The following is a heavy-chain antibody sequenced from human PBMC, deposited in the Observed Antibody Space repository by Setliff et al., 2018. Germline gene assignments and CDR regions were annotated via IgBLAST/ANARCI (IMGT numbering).Heavy chain of an antibody. J-gene: IGHJ4*02. CDR2: IDPXXNT. CDR1: GGSISSGSNY. D-gene: IGHD3-10*01. V-gene: IGHV4-61*09. Sequence: PSETLSLTCTVSGGSISSGSNYWSWIRQPAGRGLEWIGHIDPXXNTXYPPSLKSRVXXSGDTSKNQFSLKLTSVTAADTAVYFCARSLGSGSYYNSRPFYSDYWGQGTLVTVSS. CDR3: ARSLGSGSYYNSRPFYSDY.